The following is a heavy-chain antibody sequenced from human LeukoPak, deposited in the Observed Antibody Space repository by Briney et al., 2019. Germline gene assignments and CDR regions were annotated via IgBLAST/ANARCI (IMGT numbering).Heavy chain of an antibody. J-gene: IGHJ4*02. CDR3: AKPSGYCSSTSCRTENDY. CDR2: ISGCGATT. CDR1: GIPFRTYA. Sequence: GGSLRLSCAASGIPFRTYAMSWVRQAPGQGLEWVSAISGCGATTYYADPVKGRFTISRDNSKNTLYLQMNSLRAEDTAVYYCAKPSGYCSSTSCRTENDYWGQGTLVTVSS. V-gene: IGHV3-23*01. D-gene: IGHD2-2*01.